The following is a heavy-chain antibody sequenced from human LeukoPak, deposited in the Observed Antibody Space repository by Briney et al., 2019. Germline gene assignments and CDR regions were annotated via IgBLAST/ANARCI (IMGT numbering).Heavy chain of an antibody. CDR1: GFTFDDYA. D-gene: IGHD3-22*01. V-gene: IGHV3-9*01. J-gene: IGHJ3*02. CDR3: AKDIPARQKYYYDSSGSAFDI. Sequence: PGRSLRLSCAASGFTFDDYAMHWVRQAPGKGLEWVSGISWNSGGIGYADSVKGRFTISRDNAKNSLYLQMNSLRAEDTALYYCAKDIPARQKYYYDSSGSAFDIWGQGTMVTVSS. CDR2: ISWNSGGI.